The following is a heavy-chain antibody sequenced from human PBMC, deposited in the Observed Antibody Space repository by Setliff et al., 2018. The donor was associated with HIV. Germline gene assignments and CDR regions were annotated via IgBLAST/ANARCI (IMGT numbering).Heavy chain of an antibody. Sequence: LSLTCTVSGGSISNYYWSWIRQPPGKGLEWIGYIYYSGSPKYNPSLKSRVTISVEKSKNQFSLKLSFVTAADTAAYYCARRQTGGGVRGAFDMWGRGTLVTVSS. J-gene: IGHJ3*02. CDR2: IYYSGSP. D-gene: IGHD1-26*01. V-gene: IGHV4-59*08. CDR3: ARRQTGGGVRGAFDM. CDR1: GGSISNYY.